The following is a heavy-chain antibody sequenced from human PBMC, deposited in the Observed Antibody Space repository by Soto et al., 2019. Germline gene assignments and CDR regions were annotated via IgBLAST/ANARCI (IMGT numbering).Heavy chain of an antibody. V-gene: IGHV3-33*01. CDR1: GFSFSTYG. D-gene: IGHD1-26*01. CDR3: ARGVGGSHLSFDC. J-gene: IGHJ4*02. Sequence: QVQLVESGGGVVQPGRSLRLSCAASGFSFSTYGMHWVRQAPGKGLEWVALIWHDGNNKYYADSVKGRFTISRDNSKNTLYLQMNSLRGEDTAVYYCARGVGGSHLSFDCWGQGTLVTVSS. CDR2: IWHDGNNK.